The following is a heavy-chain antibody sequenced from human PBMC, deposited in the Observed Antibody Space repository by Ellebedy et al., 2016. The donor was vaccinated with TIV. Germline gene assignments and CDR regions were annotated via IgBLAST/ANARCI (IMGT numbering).Heavy chain of an antibody. V-gene: IGHV1-2*02. CDR1: GYTFTGYY. D-gene: IGHD4-23*01. CDR2: INPNSGGT. Sequence: ASVKVSXXASGYTFTGYYMHWVRQAPGQGLEWMGWINPNSGGTNYAQKFQGRVTMTRDTSISTAYMELSRLRSDDTAVYYCARASGRWNWFDPWGQGTLVTVSS. J-gene: IGHJ5*02. CDR3: ARASGRWNWFDP.